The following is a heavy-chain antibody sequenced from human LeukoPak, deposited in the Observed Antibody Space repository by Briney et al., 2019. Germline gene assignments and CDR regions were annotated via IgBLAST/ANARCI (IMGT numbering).Heavy chain of an antibody. CDR2: INPSDGNT. CDR3: AREIPDHCNFNY. V-gene: IGHV1-46*01. J-gene: IGHJ4*02. D-gene: IGHD2-21*02. CDR1: GYTFTSYY. Sequence: GASVKVSCKASGYTFTSYYMHWVRQAPGQGLEWMGIINPSDGNTGCAQRFQGRVTMTRDTSTSAVYMELNSLTSDDTAIYYCAREIPDHCNFNYWGQGTLVTVSS.